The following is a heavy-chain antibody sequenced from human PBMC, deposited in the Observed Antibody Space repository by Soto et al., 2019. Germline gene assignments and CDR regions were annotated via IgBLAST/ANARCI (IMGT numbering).Heavy chain of an antibody. V-gene: IGHV1-18*01. CDR3: ARGGLGWYFDL. J-gene: IGHJ2*01. D-gene: IGHD3-16*01. CDR2: ISTDDGHT. CDR1: GYTFTTYG. Sequence: ASVKVSCKASGYTFTTYGISWVRQAPGQGLEWMGWISTDDGHTNYVQKFRGRVTLTTDRTTSTVYMELRSLRSDDTAVYYCARGGLGWYFDLWGRGTLVTVSS.